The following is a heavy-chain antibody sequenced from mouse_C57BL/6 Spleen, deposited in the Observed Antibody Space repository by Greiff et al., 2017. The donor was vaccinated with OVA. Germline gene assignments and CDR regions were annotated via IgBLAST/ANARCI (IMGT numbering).Heavy chain of an antibody. J-gene: IGHJ3*01. V-gene: IGHV1-82*01. CDR3: ARDYDGGFAY. CDR2: IYPGDGDT. Sequence: VQLQQSGPELVKPGASVKISCKASGYAFSSSWMNWVKQRPGKGLEWIGRIYPGDGDTNYNGKFKGQATLTADKSSSTAYMQLSSLTSEDSAVYFCARDYDGGFAYWGQGTLVTVSA. CDR1: GYAFSSSW. D-gene: IGHD2-4*01.